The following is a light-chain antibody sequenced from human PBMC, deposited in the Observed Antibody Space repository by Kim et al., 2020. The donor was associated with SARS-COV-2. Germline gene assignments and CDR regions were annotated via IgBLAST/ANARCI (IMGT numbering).Light chain of an antibody. Sequence: LSPGERATLSCRANQGVTCNYLAWYQQKPGQTTRLLIYGASSRATGIPDRFSGSGSGTDFTLTISRLEPEDFAVYYCQQYGSSPRFGGGTKVDIK. CDR2: GAS. V-gene: IGKV3-20*01. J-gene: IGKJ4*01. CDR3: QQYGSSPR. CDR1: QGVTCNY.